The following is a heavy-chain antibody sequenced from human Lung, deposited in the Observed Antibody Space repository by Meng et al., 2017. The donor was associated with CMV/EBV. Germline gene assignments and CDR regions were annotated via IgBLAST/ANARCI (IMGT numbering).Heavy chain of an antibody. D-gene: IGHD3-22*01. V-gene: IGHV3-15*01. CDR2: IRSEADGGTT. Sequence: GFTFSKAWMSWVRQAPGKGLEWVGRIRSEADGGTTQHAAPVKGRFTISRDDSKNTLYLQMNSLKTEDTAMYYCATDLYYDDSGLRDYWGRGTLVTVSS. CDR3: ATDLYYDDSGLRDY. CDR1: GFTFSKAW. J-gene: IGHJ4*02.